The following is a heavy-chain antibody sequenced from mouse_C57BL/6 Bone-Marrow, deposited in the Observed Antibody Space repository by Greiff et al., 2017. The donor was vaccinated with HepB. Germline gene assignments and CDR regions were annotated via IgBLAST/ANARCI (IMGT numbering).Heavy chain of an antibody. CDR3: ARLLSKDFDV. CDR1: GFTFSDYY. CDR2: ISNGGGST. V-gene: IGHV5-12*01. Sequence: EVKLMESGGGLVQPGGSLKLSCAASGFTFSDYYMYWVRQTPEKRLEWVAYISNGGGSTYYPDTVKGRFTISRDNAKNTLYLQMSRLKSEDTAMYYCARLLSKDFDVWGTGTTVTVSS. J-gene: IGHJ1*03.